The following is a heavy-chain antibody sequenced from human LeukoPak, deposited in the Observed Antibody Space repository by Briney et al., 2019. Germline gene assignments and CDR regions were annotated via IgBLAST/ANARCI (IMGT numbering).Heavy chain of an antibody. CDR2: IYRGGNT. D-gene: IGHD1-26*01. V-gene: IGHV3-66*01. CDR3: ARGVGATHFDY. J-gene: IGHJ4*02. CDR1: GFTVSSNY. Sequence: GGSLRLSCAASGFTVSSNYMSWVRQAPGRGLEWVSMIYRGGNTYYTDSVKGRFTISRDNSKNTLFLQMNNLRADDTAVYYCARGVGATHFDYWGQGTLVTVSS.